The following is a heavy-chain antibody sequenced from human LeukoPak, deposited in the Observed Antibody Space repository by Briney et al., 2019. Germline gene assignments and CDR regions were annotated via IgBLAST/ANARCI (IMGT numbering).Heavy chain of an antibody. Sequence: PGGSLRLSCAASGFTFSSYAMHWVRQAPGKGLEWVAVISYDGSNKYYADSVKGRFTISRDNSKNTLYLQMNSLRAEDTAVYYCAKLPYYDSRYYFDYWGQGTLVTVSS. CDR3: AKLPYYDSRYYFDY. V-gene: IGHV3-30-3*02. CDR1: GFTFSSYA. J-gene: IGHJ4*02. CDR2: ISYDGSNK. D-gene: IGHD3-22*01.